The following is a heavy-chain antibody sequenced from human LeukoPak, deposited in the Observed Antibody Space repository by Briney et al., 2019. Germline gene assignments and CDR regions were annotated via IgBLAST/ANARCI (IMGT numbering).Heavy chain of an antibody. Sequence: GESLKISCKGSGSSFTTYWIGWVRKMPGKGLEWMGIIYPGDSDTRYSPSFQGQVTISADKSFSTAYLQWTSLKASDSGMYYCARVAKTGYSSSSDYFDYWGQGTLVTVSS. CDR2: IYPGDSDT. D-gene: IGHD6-6*01. CDR3: ARVAKTGYSSSSDYFDY. J-gene: IGHJ4*02. CDR1: GSSFTTYW. V-gene: IGHV5-51*01.